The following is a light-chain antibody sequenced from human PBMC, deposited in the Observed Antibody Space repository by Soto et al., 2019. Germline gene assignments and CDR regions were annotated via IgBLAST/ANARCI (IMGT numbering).Light chain of an antibody. CDR3: FSFTTDWTHV. CDR2: EVS. V-gene: IGLV2-14*01. CDR1: SXDIGAYNY. J-gene: IGLJ1*01. Sequence: QSVLTQPASVSGSPGQSITICCTGSSXDIGAYNYVSWFQQYPGKAPKLIISEVSNRPSGVSNRFSGSKSGTAASLTISGLQTEDEADYFCFSFTTDWTHVFGTGTKVTVL.